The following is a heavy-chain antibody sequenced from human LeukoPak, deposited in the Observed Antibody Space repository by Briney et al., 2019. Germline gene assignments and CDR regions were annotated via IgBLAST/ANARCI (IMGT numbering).Heavy chain of an antibody. J-gene: IGHJ3*02. CDR1: GFTFSSYW. V-gene: IGHV3-74*01. Sequence: GGSPRLSCAASGFTFSSYWMHWVRQAPGKGLVWVSRINSDGSSTSYADSVKGRFTISRDNAKSTLYLQMNSLRAEDTAVYYCATPSVHPEAFDIWGQGTMVTVSS. D-gene: IGHD1-1*01. CDR2: INSDGSST. CDR3: ATPSVHPEAFDI.